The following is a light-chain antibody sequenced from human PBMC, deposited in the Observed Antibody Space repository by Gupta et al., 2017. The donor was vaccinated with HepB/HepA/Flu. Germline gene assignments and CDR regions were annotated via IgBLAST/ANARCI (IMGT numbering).Light chain of an antibody. CDR2: GAS. CDR1: QSVSSSY. V-gene: IGKV3-20*01. CDR3: QQYGSSFT. Sequence: MVFTQSPGTLSLYPGERATLSCRASQSVSSSYLAWYQQKPGQAPRLLIYGASSRATGIPDRFSGSGSGTDFTLTISRLEPEDFAVYYCQQYGSSFTFGPGTKVDIK. J-gene: IGKJ3*01.